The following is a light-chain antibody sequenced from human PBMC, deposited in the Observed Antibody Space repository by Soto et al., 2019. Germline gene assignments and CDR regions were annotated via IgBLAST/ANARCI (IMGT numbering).Light chain of an antibody. J-gene: IGKJ1*01. CDR3: QQLTDWPPKWT. CDR2: DAS. CDR1: PNVANY. Sequence: EIVLTQSPASLSLSRGERATLSCRASPNVANYLDWYQQNPGQAPRLLIYDASSRATGIPARLSGSGSGTDFTLNISSLEPDDFAGYYCQQLTDWPPKWTFRRSTKVDIK. V-gene: IGKV3-11*01.